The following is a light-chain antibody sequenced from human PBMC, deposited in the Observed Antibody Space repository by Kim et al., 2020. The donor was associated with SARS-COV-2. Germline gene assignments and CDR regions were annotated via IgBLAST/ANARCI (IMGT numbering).Light chain of an antibody. V-gene: IGLV2-11*01. Sequence: QSALTQPRSVSGSPGQSVTISCTGTSSDIGGYDYVSWYQQRPGKAPKLIIRDVSARPSGVPDRFSGSKSGNTASLTISGLQAEDEADYYCCSYAPRHGVFGGGTKLTVL. CDR2: DVS. J-gene: IGLJ3*02. CDR1: SSDIGGYDY. CDR3: CSYAPRHGV.